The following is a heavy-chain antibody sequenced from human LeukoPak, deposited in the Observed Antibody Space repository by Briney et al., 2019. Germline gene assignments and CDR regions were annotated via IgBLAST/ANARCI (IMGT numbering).Heavy chain of an antibody. D-gene: IGHD5-12*01. V-gene: IGHV3-11*01. J-gene: IGHJ6*03. CDR1: GFNFSDYY. Sequence: GGSLQLSCAASGFNFSDYYMSWIRQAPGRGLEEVSYISSTSVTKHYADAVKGRFTISRDNANNSLYLQMNSLRAEDTAVYYCAKDVGGYRRIDYYYYMDVWGKGTTVTISS. CDR3: AKDVGGYRRIDYYYYMDV. CDR2: ISSTSVTK.